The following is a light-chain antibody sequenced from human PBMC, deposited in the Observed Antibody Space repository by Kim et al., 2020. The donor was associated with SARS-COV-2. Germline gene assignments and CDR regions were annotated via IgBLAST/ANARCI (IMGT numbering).Light chain of an antibody. CDR2: GAS. Sequence: SPGARAPLSCRASPSVSSSYLAWYQQKPGQAPRLLIYGASSRATGIPDRFSGSGSGTDFTLTISRLEPEDFAVYYCQQYGNSPQTFGQGTKVDIK. V-gene: IGKV3-20*01. CDR3: QQYGNSPQT. CDR1: PSVSSSY. J-gene: IGKJ1*01.